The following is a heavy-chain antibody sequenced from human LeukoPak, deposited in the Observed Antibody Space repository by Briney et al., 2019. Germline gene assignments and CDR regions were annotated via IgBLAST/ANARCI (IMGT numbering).Heavy chain of an antibody. CDR2: IKEDGGET. CDR3: ARDWTPLGSGSYYDAFDL. V-gene: IGHV3-7*03. J-gene: IGHJ3*01. Sequence: GGSLRLSCAASGFTFSSSWTTWVRQAPGKGLEWVANIKEDGGETNYVDSAKGRFTISRDNSKNSLYLQMNSLRAEDTAVYYCARDWTPLGSGSYYDAFDLWGQGTMVTVSS. D-gene: IGHD6-19*01. CDR1: GFTFSSSW.